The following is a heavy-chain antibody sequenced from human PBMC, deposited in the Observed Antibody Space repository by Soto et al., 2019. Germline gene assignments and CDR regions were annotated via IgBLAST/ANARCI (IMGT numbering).Heavy chain of an antibody. CDR3: AIGPGYYFDY. Sequence: EVQLVESGGGLVQPGGSLRLSCAASGFTFSSYAMHWVREATGKGLEYVSAISSNGGSTYYANSVKGRFTISRDNSKNTLYLQIGSLRAEDMLVSYCAIGPGYYFDYWGQRILVTVSS. V-gene: IGHV3-64*01. J-gene: IGHJ4*02. CDR1: GFTFSSYA. CDR2: ISSNGGST.